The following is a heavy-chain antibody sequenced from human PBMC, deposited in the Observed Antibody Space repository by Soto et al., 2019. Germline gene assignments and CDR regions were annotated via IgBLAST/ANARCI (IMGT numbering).Heavy chain of an antibody. J-gene: IGHJ5*02. CDR2: MNPNSGNT. CDR3: ARAEYSCGWVNWFDP. D-gene: IGHD6-19*01. Sequence: QVQLVQSGAEVKKPGASVKVSCKASGYTFTSYDINWVRQATGQGLEWMGWMNPNSGNTGDAQKFQGRVTMTRNTSISTAYMEVSSLRSEDTAVYYCARAEYSCGWVNWFDPWGEGTLVTVSS. CDR1: GYTFTSYD. V-gene: IGHV1-8*02.